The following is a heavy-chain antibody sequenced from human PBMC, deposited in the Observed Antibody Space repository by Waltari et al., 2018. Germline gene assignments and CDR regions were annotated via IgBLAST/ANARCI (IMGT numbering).Heavy chain of an antibody. Sequence: EVQLVESGGGLVQPGGSLRLSCAASGFTFSSYEMSWVRQAAGKGLEWVSYISSSGSTIYYADSVKGRFTISRDNAKNSLYLQMNSLRDEDTAVYYCANRPTGKAYWGQGTLVTVSS. D-gene: IGHD1-1*01. J-gene: IGHJ4*02. V-gene: IGHV3-48*03. CDR3: ANRPTGKAY. CDR2: ISSSGSTI. CDR1: GFTFSSYE.